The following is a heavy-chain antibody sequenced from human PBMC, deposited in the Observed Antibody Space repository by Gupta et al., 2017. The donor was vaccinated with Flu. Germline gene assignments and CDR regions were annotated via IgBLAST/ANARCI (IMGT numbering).Heavy chain of an antibody. D-gene: IGHD3-22*01. CDR2: MTWNRDNI. CDR1: DSVFVVYA. Sequence: EVQLVESGDGLVHLVRSFNPSFSPSDSVFVVYAFPLFRQFQGKGLEWVSGMTWNRDNIAYADSVKGRFTISRDNAKKSLYLKMNSLRAEDSALYYCTKPHFPFKHYDSSGYYLGVALDVWGQGTMVTVSS. J-gene: IGHJ3*01. V-gene: IGHV3-9*01. CDR3: TKPHFPFKHYDSSGYYLGVALDV.